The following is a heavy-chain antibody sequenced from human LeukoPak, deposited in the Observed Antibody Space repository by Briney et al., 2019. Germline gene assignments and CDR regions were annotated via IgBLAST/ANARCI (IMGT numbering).Heavy chain of an antibody. CDR2: IYHSGST. CDR3: ARDGYSGNDGL. D-gene: IGHD5-12*01. CDR1: GYSISSGYY. J-gene: IGHJ4*02. Sequence: SEVLSLTCTVSGYSISSGYYWGWIRQPPGKGLEWIGSIYHSGSTNYNPSLKSRVTISVDTSKNQFSLKLSSVTAADTAVYYCARDGYSGNDGLWGQGTLVAVSS. V-gene: IGHV4-38-2*02.